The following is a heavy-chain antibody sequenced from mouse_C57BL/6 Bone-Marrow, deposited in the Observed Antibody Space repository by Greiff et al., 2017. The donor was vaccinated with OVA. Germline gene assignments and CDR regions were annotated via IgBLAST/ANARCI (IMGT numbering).Heavy chain of an antibody. CDR3: AREELGAMDY. J-gene: IGHJ4*01. D-gene: IGHD4-1*01. CDR2: IYPRSGNT. V-gene: IGHV1-81*01. CDR1: GYTFTSYG. Sequence: VQLQQSGAELARPGASVKLSCKASGYTFTSYGISWVKQRTGQGLEWIGEIYPRSGNTYYNEKFKGKATLTADNSSSTAYMELRNLTSEDSAVYFCAREELGAMDYWGQGTSVTVSS.